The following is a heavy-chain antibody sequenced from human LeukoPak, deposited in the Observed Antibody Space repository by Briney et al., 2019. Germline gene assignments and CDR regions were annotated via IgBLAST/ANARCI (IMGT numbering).Heavy chain of an antibody. V-gene: IGHV1-18*01. CDR3: ARAGRVYYYDSSGYYLLPER. CDR1: GYTFTSYG. D-gene: IGHD3-22*01. CDR2: ISAYNGNT. J-gene: IGHJ4*02. Sequence: ASVKVSCKASGYTFTSYGISWVRQAPGQGLEWMGWISAYNGNTNYAQKLQGRVTMTTDTSTSTAYMELRSLRSDDTAVYYCARAGRVYYYDSSGYYLLPERWGQGTLVTVSS.